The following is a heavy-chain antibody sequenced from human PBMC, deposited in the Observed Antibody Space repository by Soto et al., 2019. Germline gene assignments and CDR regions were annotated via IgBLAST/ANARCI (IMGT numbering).Heavy chain of an antibody. J-gene: IGHJ6*02. Sequence: GESLKISCKGSGYSFTSYWIGWVRQMPGKGLEWMGIIYPGDSDTRYSPSFQGQVTISADKSISTAYLQWSSLKASDTAMYYCAGGGVRFFFTRSRDHYGMSFWGQGSSVPVSS. D-gene: IGHD3-10*01. CDR1: GYSFTSYW. V-gene: IGHV5-51*01. CDR3: AGGGVRFFFTRSRDHYGMSF. CDR2: IYPGDSDT.